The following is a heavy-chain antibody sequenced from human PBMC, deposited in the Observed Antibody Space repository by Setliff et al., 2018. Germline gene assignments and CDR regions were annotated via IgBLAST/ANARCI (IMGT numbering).Heavy chain of an antibody. D-gene: IGHD3-3*01. J-gene: IGHJ3*02. Sequence: LRLSCAASGFTFSSYAMSWVRQAPGKGLEWVSAISGSGGSTYYADSVKGRFTISRDNSKNTLYLQMNSLRSEDTAVYYCAISTIFGVVSPTPDAFDIWGQGTMVTVSS. V-gene: IGHV3-23*01. CDR2: ISGSGGST. CDR3: AISTIFGVVSPTPDAFDI. CDR1: GFTFSSYA.